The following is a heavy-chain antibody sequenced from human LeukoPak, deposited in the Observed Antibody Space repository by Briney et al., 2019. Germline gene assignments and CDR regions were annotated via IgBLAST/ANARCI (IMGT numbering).Heavy chain of an antibody. V-gene: IGHV1-69-2*01. Sequence: GASVKVSCKASGYTFTDYYMHWVQQAPGKGLEWMGRVDPEDGETIYAEKFQGRVTITADTSTDTAYMELSSLRSEDTAVYYCATDDAFWSGYYGYYYYYMDVWGKGTTVTVSS. CDR1: GYTFTDYY. D-gene: IGHD3-3*01. CDR2: VDPEDGET. J-gene: IGHJ6*03. CDR3: ATDDAFWSGYYGYYYYYMDV.